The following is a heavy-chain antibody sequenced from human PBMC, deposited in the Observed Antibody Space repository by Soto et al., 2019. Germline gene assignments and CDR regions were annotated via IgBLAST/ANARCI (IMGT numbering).Heavy chain of an antibody. Sequence: QVQLVQSGAELKRPGASVNISCQASGFTFSDTLINWVRQGPGQRLEWMGWINPANGNTRYSESFQGRVTTSSLSSASTAYVALSDLTSEDTADYYCARDIVSVGPRAYDDFDVWGQGTMITVSS. CDR2: INPANGNT. CDR3: ARDIVSVGPRAYDDFDV. V-gene: IGHV1-3*01. D-gene: IGHD1-26*01. CDR1: GFTFSDTL. J-gene: IGHJ3*01.